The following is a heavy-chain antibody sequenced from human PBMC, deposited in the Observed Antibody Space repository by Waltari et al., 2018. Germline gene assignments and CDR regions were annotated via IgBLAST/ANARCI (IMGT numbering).Heavy chain of an antibody. CDR2: INPDGTTT. D-gene: IGHD1-26*01. V-gene: IGHV3-74*01. J-gene: IGHJ4*02. CDR1: FTTYW. CDR3: VRSGFLDC. Sequence: FTTYWMNWARQDPGKWLVWVSRINPDGTTTAYADSVKGRFTISRDNSKNTLYLQMNSLSAEDTAVYYCVRSGFLDCWGQGTLVTVSS.